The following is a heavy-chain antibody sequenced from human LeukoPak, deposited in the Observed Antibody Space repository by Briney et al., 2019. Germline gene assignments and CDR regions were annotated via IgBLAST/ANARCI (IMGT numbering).Heavy chain of an antibody. CDR1: GFTFSSYA. J-gene: IGHJ4*02. CDR2: IRYDGTNK. Sequence: GGSLRLSCAAPGFTFSSYAMSWVRQAPGKGLEWVAFIRYDGTNKSYADSVKGRFTISRDNSKNTLYLQMNSLSAEDTAIYYCAKNHASSGYYSIDYWGQGTLVTVSS. D-gene: IGHD5-12*01. CDR3: AKNHASSGYYSIDY. V-gene: IGHV3-30*02.